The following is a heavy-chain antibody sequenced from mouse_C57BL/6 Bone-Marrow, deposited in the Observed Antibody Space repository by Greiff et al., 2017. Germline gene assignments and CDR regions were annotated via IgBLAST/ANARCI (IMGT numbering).Heavy chain of an antibody. Sequence: QVQLQQPGAELVRPGTSVKLSCKASGYTFTSYWMHWVKQRPGQGLEWIGVIDPSDSYTNYNQKFKGKATLTVDTSSSTAYMLLSSLTSEDSAVYYCARWGYGNYVMDYWGQGTSVTVSS. CDR2: IDPSDSYT. V-gene: IGHV1-59*01. J-gene: IGHJ4*01. D-gene: IGHD2-1*01. CDR3: ARWGYGNYVMDY. CDR1: GYTFTSYW.